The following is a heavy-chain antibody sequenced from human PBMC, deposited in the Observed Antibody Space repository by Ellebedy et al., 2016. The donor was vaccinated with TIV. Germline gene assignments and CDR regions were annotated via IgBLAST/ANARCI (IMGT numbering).Heavy chain of an antibody. Sequence: GGSLRLSCAASGFTFSGYTMNWVRQAPGKGLEWISYISYSGATTNYADSVKGRFTISRDNSKNTLYLQMNSLRAEDTATYYCAKIECTGPWSNCPMDAWGQGSTVTVSS. J-gene: IGHJ6*02. D-gene: IGHD2-8*02. CDR1: GFTFSGYT. CDR3: AKIECTGPWSNCPMDA. CDR2: ISYSGATT. V-gene: IGHV3-48*01.